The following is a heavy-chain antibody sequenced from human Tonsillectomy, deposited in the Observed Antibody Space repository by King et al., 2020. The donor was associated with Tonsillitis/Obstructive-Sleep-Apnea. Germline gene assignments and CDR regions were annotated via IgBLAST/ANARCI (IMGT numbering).Heavy chain of an antibody. V-gene: IGHV3-48*02. CDR3: TRDIRGNYDFWSGYPGY. CDR2: ISGSGNTI. J-gene: IGHJ4*02. CDR1: GFTFNFYS. D-gene: IGHD3-3*01. Sequence: VQLVESGGGLIQPGGSLRLSCAASGFTFNFYSMDWVRQAPGKGLEWVSYISGSGNTIYYADSVKGRFPISRDNAKGSLYLQMNRLRDEDTAVYYCTRDIRGNYDFWSGYPGYWGQGTLVTVSS.